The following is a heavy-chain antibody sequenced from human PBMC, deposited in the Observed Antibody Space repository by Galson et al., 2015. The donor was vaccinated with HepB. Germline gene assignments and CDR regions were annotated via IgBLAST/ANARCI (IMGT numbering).Heavy chain of an antibody. Sequence: CAISGDSVSSKSAAWNWIRQSPSRGLEWLGRTYYRSKWYSEYAASVKSRITINPDTSKNQFSLQLNSVTPEDAAVYYCARLGDVDVWGRGTTVTVSS. J-gene: IGHJ6*02. CDR3: ARLGDVDV. CDR1: GDSVSSKSAA. CDR2: TYYRSKWYS. D-gene: IGHD3-16*01. V-gene: IGHV6-1*01.